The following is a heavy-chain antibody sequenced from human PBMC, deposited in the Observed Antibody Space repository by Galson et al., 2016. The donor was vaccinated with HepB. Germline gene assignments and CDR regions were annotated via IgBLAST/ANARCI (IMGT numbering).Heavy chain of an antibody. CDR2: IDGGGST. CDR1: GFTVSSNY. D-gene: IGHD1-26*01. J-gene: IGHJ6*02. Sequence: SLRLSCAASGFTVSSNYVSWVRPAPGEGLEWVSVIDGGGSTYYADSVKGRFTISRDSSRNTLYLVMNSLRAGDTAIYYCASAYYHYYYYCAMDVWGQGTTVTVSS. CDR3: ASAYYHYYYYCAMDV. V-gene: IGHV3-53*01.